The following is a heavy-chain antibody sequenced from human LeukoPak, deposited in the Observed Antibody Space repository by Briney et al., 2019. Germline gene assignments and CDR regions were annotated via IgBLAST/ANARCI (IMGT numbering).Heavy chain of an antibody. Sequence: ASVKVSCKASGYTFTGYYIHWVRQAPGQGLEWMGWINPDSGGTNYAQNFQGRVTMTRDTSISTAYMELNRLRSDDTAVYYCARALLWFGEPSHIDYWGQGTLVTASS. CDR2: INPDSGGT. CDR1: GYTFTGYY. V-gene: IGHV1-2*02. CDR3: ARALLWFGEPSHIDY. J-gene: IGHJ4*02. D-gene: IGHD3-10*01.